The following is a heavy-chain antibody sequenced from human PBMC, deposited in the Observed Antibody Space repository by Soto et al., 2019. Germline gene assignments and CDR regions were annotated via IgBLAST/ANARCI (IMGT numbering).Heavy chain of an antibody. V-gene: IGHV4-59*01. CDR3: AGGRMVTMIDY. CDR2: IYYSGST. D-gene: IGHD2-21*02. Sequence: PSETLSLTCTVSGGSISSYYWSWIRQPPGKGLEWIGYIYYSGSTNYNPSLKSRVTISVDTSKNQFSLKLSSVTAADTAVYYCAGGRMVTMIDYWGQGTLVTVSS. CDR1: GGSISSYY. J-gene: IGHJ4*02.